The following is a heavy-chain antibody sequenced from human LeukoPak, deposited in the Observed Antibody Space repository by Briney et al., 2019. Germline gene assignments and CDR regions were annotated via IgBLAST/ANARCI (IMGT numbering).Heavy chain of an antibody. J-gene: IGHJ4*02. CDR1: GYTFTSYG. D-gene: IGHD2-2*02. CDR2: ISAYNGHT. V-gene: IGHV1-18*01. CDR3: AREVWGRYCSSTSCYRNYFDY. Sequence: ASVRVSCKASGYTFTSYGISWVRQAPGQGLEWMGWISAYNGHTNYAQKLQGRVTMTTDTSTSTAYMELRSLRSDDTAVYSCAREVWGRYCSSTSCYRNYFDYWGQGTLVTVSS.